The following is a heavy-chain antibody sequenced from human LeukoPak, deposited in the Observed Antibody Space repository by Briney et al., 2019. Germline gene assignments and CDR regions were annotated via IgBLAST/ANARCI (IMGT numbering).Heavy chain of an antibody. Sequence: KPGGSLRLSCAASGFTFNSFGMNWVRQAPGKGLEWVSFISTSSSYIYYADSVKGRFTISRDNSKNTLYLQMNSLRAEDTAVYYCAKDWSYSSSWYMGRVDYWGQGTLVTVSS. J-gene: IGHJ4*02. V-gene: IGHV3-21*01. CDR1: GFTFNSFG. D-gene: IGHD6-13*01. CDR3: AKDWSYSSSWYMGRVDY. CDR2: ISTSSSYI.